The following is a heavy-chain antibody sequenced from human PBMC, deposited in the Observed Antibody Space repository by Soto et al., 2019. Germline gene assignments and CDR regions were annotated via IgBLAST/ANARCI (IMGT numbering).Heavy chain of an antibody. CDR1: GFTFTTYA. Sequence: GGSLRLSCAASGFTFTTYAFSWVRQAPGKGLEWVAVISYDGSNKYYADSVKGRFTISRDNSKNTLYLQMNSLRAEDTAVYYCARDMGTGTRDAFDIWGQGTMVTVSS. V-gene: IGHV3-30-3*01. CDR2: ISYDGSNK. J-gene: IGHJ3*02. D-gene: IGHD1-7*01. CDR3: ARDMGTGTRDAFDI.